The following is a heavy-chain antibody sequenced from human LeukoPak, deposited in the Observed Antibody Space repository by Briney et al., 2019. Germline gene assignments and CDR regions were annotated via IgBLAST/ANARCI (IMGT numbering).Heavy chain of an antibody. CDR1: GFTFSSYA. J-gene: IGHJ3*02. D-gene: IGHD5-18*01. CDR2: ISGSGGST. V-gene: IGHV3-23*01. Sequence: GGSLRLSCAASGFTFSSYAMSWVRQAPGKGLEWVSAISGSGGSTYYADSVKGRFIISRDNSKKMLYLQMNSLRAEDTAVYYCARDPKGGFSYGWGAFDIWGQGTMVTVSS. CDR3: ARDPKGGFSYGWGAFDI.